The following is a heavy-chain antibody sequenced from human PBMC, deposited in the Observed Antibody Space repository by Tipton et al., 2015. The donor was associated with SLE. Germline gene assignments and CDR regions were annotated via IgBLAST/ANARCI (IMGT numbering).Heavy chain of an antibody. J-gene: IGHJ4*02. CDR3: ARDSDYYDSSGSLDY. V-gene: IGHV4-59*11. CDR1: GGSISSHY. CDR2: IYYSGST. Sequence: TLSLTCTVSGGSISSHYWSWIRQPPGKGLEWIGYIYYSGSTNYNPSPKSRVTTSVDTSKNQFSLKLSSVTAADTAVYYCARDSDYYDSSGSLDYWGQGTLVTVSS. D-gene: IGHD3-22*01.